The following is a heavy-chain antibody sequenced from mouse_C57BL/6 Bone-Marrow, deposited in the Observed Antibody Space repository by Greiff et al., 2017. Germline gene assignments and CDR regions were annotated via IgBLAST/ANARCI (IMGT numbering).Heavy chain of an antibody. J-gene: IGHJ4*01. CDR3: ARVIYYDYDDAMDY. CDR1: GFTFSDYG. V-gene: IGHV5-15*01. Sequence: EVQLVESGGGLVQPGGSLKLSCAASGFTFSDYGMAWVRQAPRKGPEWVAFISNLAYSIYYADTVTGRFTISRENAKNTLYLDMSSLRSEDTAMYYCARVIYYDYDDAMDYWGQGTSVTVSS. CDR2: ISNLAYSI. D-gene: IGHD2-4*01.